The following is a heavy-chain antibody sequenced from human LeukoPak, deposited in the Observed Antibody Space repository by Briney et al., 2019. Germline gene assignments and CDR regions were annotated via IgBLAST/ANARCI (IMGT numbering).Heavy chain of an antibody. Sequence: PSQTLSLTCAVSGGSISSGGYSWSWIRQPPGQGLEWIGYIYHSGSTYYNPSLKSRVTISVDRSKNQFSLKLSSVTAADTAVYYCARGSRYYDILTGYPYFDYWGQGTLVTVSS. D-gene: IGHD3-9*01. V-gene: IGHV4-30-2*01. J-gene: IGHJ4*02. CDR3: ARGSRYYDILTGYPYFDY. CDR2: IYHSGST. CDR1: GGSISSGGYS.